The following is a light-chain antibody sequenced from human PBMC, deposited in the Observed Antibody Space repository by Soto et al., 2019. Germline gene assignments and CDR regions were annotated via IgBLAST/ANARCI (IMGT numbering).Light chain of an antibody. J-gene: IGKJ1*01. CDR2: AAS. Sequence: DIQMTQSPSTLSASVGDRVTITCRASQSISSWLAWYQQKPGKAPKLLIYAASSLQSGVPSRFSGSGSGTDFTLTISRLEPEDFTVHYCHHYETFGEGTKVDIK. CDR3: HHYET. V-gene: IGKV1-5*01. CDR1: QSISSW.